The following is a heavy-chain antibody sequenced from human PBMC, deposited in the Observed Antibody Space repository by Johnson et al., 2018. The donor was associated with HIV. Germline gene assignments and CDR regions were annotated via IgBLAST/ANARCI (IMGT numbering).Heavy chain of an antibody. J-gene: IGHJ3*02. CDR1: GFTFSSYW. CDR2: IKQDGRET. D-gene: IGHD3-10*01. Sequence: VQLVESGGGLVQPGGSLRLSCVASGFTFSSYWMSWVRQAPGKGLEWVANIKQDGRETYYVDSVKGRFTISRDNAKNSVDLQMNSLRAEDTAVYYCARALADGWFSYDVFDIWGQGTMVTVSS. CDR3: ARALADGWFSYDVFDI. V-gene: IGHV3-7*03.